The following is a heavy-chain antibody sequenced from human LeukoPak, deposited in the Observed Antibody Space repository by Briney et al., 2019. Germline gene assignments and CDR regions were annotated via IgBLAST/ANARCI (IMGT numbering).Heavy chain of an antibody. CDR3: ARSQYSYGLNY. J-gene: IGHJ4*02. CDR2: VYYSGTT. CDR1: GFTVSSNY. Sequence: PGGSLRLSCAASGFTVSSNYMGWVRQAPGKGLEWIGYVYYSGTTNYNPSLKSRVTISIDASKNQLSLRLDPVTAADTAVYYCARSQYSYGLNYWGQGTLVTVSS. D-gene: IGHD5-18*01. V-gene: IGHV4-59*02.